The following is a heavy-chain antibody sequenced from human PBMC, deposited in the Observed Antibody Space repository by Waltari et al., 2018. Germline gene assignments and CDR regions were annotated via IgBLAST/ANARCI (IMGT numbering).Heavy chain of an antibody. Sequence: EVQLVESGGVVVQPGGSLRLSCAASGFTFDDYTMHWVRQAPGKGLEWVSLISWDGGSTYYADSVKGRFTISRDNSKNSLYLQMNSLRTEDTALYYCAKDIGYAGYFDYWGQGTLVTVSS. D-gene: IGHD1-1*01. CDR1: GFTFDDYT. J-gene: IGHJ4*02. V-gene: IGHV3-43*01. CDR2: ISWDGGST. CDR3: AKDIGYAGYFDY.